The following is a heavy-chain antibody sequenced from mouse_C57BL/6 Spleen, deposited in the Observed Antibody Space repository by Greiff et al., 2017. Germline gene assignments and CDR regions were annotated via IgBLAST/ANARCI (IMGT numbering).Heavy chain of an antibody. CDR3: TRAYYGNAMDY. CDR2: ISSGGDYI. Sequence: EVQVVESGEGLVKPGGSLKLSCAASGFTFSSYAMSWVRQTPEKRLEWVAYISSGGDYIYYADTVKGRFTISRDNARNTLYLQMSSLKSEDTAMYYCTRAYYGNAMDYWGQGTSVTVSS. D-gene: IGHD2-10*01. J-gene: IGHJ4*01. V-gene: IGHV5-9-1*02. CDR1: GFTFSSYA.